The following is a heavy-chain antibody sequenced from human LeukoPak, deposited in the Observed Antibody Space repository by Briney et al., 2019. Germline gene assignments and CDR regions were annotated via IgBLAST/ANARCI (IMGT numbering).Heavy chain of an antibody. D-gene: IGHD6-19*01. Sequence: PSDTLSLTCTLSGGSISSYYWSWIRQPPGKGLEWIGYIYYSGSTNYNPSLKSRVTISVDTSKHLFSLKLSSVTAADTAVYYCARSSSGWYGYYFDYWGQGTLVTVSS. J-gene: IGHJ4*02. CDR1: GGSISSYY. CDR3: ARSSSGWYGYYFDY. CDR2: IYYSGST. V-gene: IGHV4-59*07.